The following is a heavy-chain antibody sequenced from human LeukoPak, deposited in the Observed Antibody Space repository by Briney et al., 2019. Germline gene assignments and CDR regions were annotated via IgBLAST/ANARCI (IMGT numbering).Heavy chain of an antibody. D-gene: IGHD6-13*01. CDR3: ASSLTGYSSSWFLAY. CDR2: IYTSGST. Sequence: SETLSLTCTVSGGSISSYYWSWIRQPAGKGLEWIGRIYTSGSTNYNPSLKSRATISLDTSKNQFSLRVPSVTAADTAFYFCASSLTGYSSSWFLAYWGPGTLVTVSS. J-gene: IGHJ4*02. CDR1: GGSISSYY. V-gene: IGHV4-4*07.